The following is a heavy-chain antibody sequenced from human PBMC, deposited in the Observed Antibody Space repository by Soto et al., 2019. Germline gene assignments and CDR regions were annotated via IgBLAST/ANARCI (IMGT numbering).Heavy chain of an antibody. J-gene: IGHJ5*02. CDR3: AAVGIAAPGFDP. Sequence: SETLPLTGTVSGGSISSGGYYWSWIRQHPGKGLEWIGYIYYSGSTYYNPSLKSRVTISVDTSKNQFSLKLSSVTAADTAVYYCAAVGIAAPGFDPWGQGTLVTVSS. V-gene: IGHV4-31*03. CDR2: IYYSGST. CDR1: GGSISSGGYY. D-gene: IGHD6-6*01.